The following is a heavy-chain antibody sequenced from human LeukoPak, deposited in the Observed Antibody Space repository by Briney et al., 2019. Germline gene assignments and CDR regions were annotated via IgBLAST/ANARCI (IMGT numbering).Heavy chain of an antibody. CDR1: GYTFTSYG. D-gene: IGHD1-14*01. Sequence: ASVELSCKSSGYTFTSYGISWVRQAPGQGLEWMGWISAYNGNTNYAQKLQGRVTMTTDTSTSTAYMELRSMRSDDKAVYYCARKPPRSNNWFDPWGQGTLVTVSS. J-gene: IGHJ5*02. CDR2: ISAYNGNT. CDR3: ARKPPRSNNWFDP. V-gene: IGHV1-18*01.